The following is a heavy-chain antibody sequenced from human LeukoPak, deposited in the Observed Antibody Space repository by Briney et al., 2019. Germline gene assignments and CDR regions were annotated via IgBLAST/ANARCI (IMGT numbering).Heavy chain of an antibody. Sequence: GGSLRLSCAASGFTFSSYAMSWVRQAPGTGLEWVSASGTGGDTHYTDSVKGRFTISRDNAKNSLYLQMNSLRAEDTAVYYCARDVIAAPFDYWGQGTLVTVSS. CDR2: SGTGGDT. D-gene: IGHD6-13*01. CDR3: ARDVIAAPFDY. CDR1: GFTFSSYA. V-gene: IGHV3-23*01. J-gene: IGHJ4*02.